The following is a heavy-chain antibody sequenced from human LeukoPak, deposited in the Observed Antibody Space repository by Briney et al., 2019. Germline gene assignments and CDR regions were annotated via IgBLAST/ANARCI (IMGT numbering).Heavy chain of an antibody. CDR3: ARQPEYSSGWYRGAWYFDL. V-gene: IGHV3-48*01. Sequence: GGSLRLSCAASGFTFSSYSMNWVRQAPGKGLEWVSYISSSSSTIYYEDSVKGRFTISRDNAKNSLYLQMNSLRAEDTAVYYCARQPEYSSGWYRGAWYFDLWGRGTLVTVSS. CDR2: ISSSSSTI. D-gene: IGHD6-19*01. J-gene: IGHJ2*01. CDR1: GFTFSSYS.